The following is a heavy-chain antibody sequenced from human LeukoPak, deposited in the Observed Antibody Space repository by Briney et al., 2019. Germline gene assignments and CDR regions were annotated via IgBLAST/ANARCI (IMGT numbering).Heavy chain of an antibody. D-gene: IGHD4-23*01. J-gene: IGHJ3*01. CDR3: ARADGTNSGTNAFDV. CDR2: ISTYNGRA. V-gene: IGHV1-18*01. CDR1: GYRFNVYD. Sequence: ASVKVSCKTSGYRFNVYDILWVRQAPGHGLDYVGWISTYNGRANYAQKFQGRVSMITDTSTSTAYLELTNLTSSDTGLYYCARADGTNSGTNAFDVWGLGTMVTVAS.